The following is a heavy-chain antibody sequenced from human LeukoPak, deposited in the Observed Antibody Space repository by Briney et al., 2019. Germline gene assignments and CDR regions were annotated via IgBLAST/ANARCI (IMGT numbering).Heavy chain of an antibody. CDR3: ARDSYYDSSGYHYGFDP. D-gene: IGHD3-22*01. CDR1: GGSISS. CDR2: IYFSGST. J-gene: IGHJ5*02. V-gene: IGHV4-61*08. Sequence: SETLSLTCTVSGGSISSFYWSWFYWSWIRQPPGKGLEWIGYIYFSGSTNYNPSLKSRVTISVDTSKNQFSLKLSSVTAADTAVYYCARDSYYDSSGYHYGFDPWGQGTLVTVSS.